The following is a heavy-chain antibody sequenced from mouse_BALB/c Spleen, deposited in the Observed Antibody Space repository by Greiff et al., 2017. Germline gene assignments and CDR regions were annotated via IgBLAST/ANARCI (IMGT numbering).Heavy chain of an antibody. V-gene: IGHV14-4*02. D-gene: IGHD2-4*01. CDR1: GFNIKDYY. J-gene: IGHJ4*01. CDR3: NARYDYDIYAMDY. Sequence: EVQLQQSGAELVRSGASVKLSCTASGFNIKDYYMHWVKQRPEQGLEWIGWIDPENGDTEYAPKFQGKATMTADTSSNTAYLQLSSLTSEDTAVYYRNARYDYDIYAMDYWGQGTSVTVAS. CDR2: IDPENGDT.